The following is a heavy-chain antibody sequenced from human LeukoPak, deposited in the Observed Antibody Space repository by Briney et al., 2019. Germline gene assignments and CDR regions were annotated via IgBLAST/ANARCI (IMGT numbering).Heavy chain of an antibody. J-gene: IGHJ4*02. V-gene: IGHV4-39*01. Sequence: PAETLSLTCSLSGGSITTSRDYGGWIRQSPGKGLEWIGRVYYFGNAYYRPSLMSRATISIDTSKKRISLNLTSVTARDTAIYYCAPPKEGSYLELWGEGTLVTVSS. CDR1: GGSITTSRDY. D-gene: IGHD3-16*02. CDR2: VYYFGNA. CDR3: APPKEGSYLEL.